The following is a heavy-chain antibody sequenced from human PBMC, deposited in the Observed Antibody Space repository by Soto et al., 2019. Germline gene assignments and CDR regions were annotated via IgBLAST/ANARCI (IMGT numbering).Heavy chain of an antibody. CDR1: GVSVSSGGYY. J-gene: IGHJ5*02. V-gene: IGHV4-61*08. Sequence: SAPQSLTCTVSGVSVSSGGYYWGWIRQPPGHGLEWIWYIYYSGSTNYNPSLKSRVTISVDTSKNQFSLKLSSVTAADTAVYYCARGWRGNIVVVPAAICWFDPWGQGTLVTVSS. D-gene: IGHD2-2*02. CDR3: ARGWRGNIVVVPAAICWFDP. CDR2: IYYSGST.